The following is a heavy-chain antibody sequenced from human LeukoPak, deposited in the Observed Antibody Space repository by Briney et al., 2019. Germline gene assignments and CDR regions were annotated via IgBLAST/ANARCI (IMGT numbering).Heavy chain of an antibody. J-gene: IGHJ3*02. CDR3: ARRMGAFDI. Sequence: SETLSLTCAVYGGSFSGYYWSWIRQPPGKGLEWIGEINHSGSTNYNPSLKSRVTISVDTSKNQFSLKLSSVTAADTAVYCCARRMGAFDIWGQGTMVTVSS. V-gene: IGHV4-34*01. CDR2: INHSGST. D-gene: IGHD2-8*01. CDR1: GGSFSGYY.